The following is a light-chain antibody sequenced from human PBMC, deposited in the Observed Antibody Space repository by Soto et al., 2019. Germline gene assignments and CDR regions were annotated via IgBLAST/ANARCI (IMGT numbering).Light chain of an antibody. CDR3: QQSYSTPYT. CDR1: QSISSY. CDR2: AAS. V-gene: IGKV1-39*01. J-gene: IGKJ2*01. Sequence: DIQMTQSPSSLSASVGERVTITCRASQSISSYLNWYQQKPGNAPKLLIYAASSVQSGVPSRFSGSGSGTDFTLTISSLKPEDFATDYCQQSYSTPYTFGQGTKLEIK.